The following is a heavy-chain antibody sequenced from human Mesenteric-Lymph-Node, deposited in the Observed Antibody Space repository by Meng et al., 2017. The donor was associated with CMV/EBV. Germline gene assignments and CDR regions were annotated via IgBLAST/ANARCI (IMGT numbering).Heavy chain of an antibody. J-gene: IGHJ3*02. D-gene: IGHD1-20*01. CDR1: GFTFSRND. CDR3: ASCISATLCAFDI. CDR2: ISSGSINT. V-gene: IGHV3-48*04. Sequence: GESLKISCAASGFTFSRNDMNWVRQAPGKGLEWVSGISSGSINTYYADSVKGRFTISRDNAKNSLYLQMNSLRAEDSAVYYCASCISATLCAFDIRGQGTMVTVSS.